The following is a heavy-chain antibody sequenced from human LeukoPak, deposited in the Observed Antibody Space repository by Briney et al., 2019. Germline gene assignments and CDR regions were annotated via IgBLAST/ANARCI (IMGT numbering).Heavy chain of an antibody. CDR3: AKSVVVITLDAFDI. V-gene: IGHV3-11*01. J-gene: IGHJ3*02. CDR2: ISSSGSTI. CDR1: GFTFSDYY. D-gene: IGHD3-22*01. Sequence: PGGSLRLSCAASGFTFSDYYMSWIRQAPGKGLEWVSYISSSGSTIYYADSVKGRFTISRDNAKNSLYLQMNSLRAEDTAVYYCAKSVVVITLDAFDIWGPGTMVTVSS.